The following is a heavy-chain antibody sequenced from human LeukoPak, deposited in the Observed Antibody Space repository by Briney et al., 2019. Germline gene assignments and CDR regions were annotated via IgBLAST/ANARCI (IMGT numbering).Heavy chain of an antibody. CDR3: ARDYYYDSSGQGDY. CDR1: GFTFKIYT. V-gene: IGHV3-21*06. J-gene: IGHJ4*02. D-gene: IGHD3-22*01. Sequence: GGSLRLSCAASGFTFKIYTINWVRQAPGKGLEWVSSISSSSNHVYVADSLKGRFTIVRDNAKNSVYLQMNSLRAEDTAVYYCARDYYYDSSGQGDYWGQGTLVTVSS. CDR2: ISSSSNHV.